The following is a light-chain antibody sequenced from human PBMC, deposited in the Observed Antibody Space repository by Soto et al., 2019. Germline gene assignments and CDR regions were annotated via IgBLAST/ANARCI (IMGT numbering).Light chain of an antibody. Sequence: DIQMTQSPSSLSASVGDRVTITCQASQDITIYLNWYQQRPGKAPKLLIYDASNLETGVPSRFSGSGSGTNFNLTISGLLPEDIATYYCQHYDSLPPFTFGPGTKVDFK. V-gene: IGKV1-33*01. CDR2: DAS. CDR3: QHYDSLPPFT. CDR1: QDITIY. J-gene: IGKJ3*01.